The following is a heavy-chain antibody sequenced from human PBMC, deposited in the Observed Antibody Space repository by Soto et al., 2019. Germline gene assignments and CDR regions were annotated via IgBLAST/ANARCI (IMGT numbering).Heavy chain of an antibody. CDR1: GYTLGDYA. V-gene: IGHV3-49*03. J-gene: IGHJ6*03. CDR3: TRGLSVTTRLWYYYYMDV. D-gene: IGHD4-4*01. CDR2: IRSKAYGGTT. Sequence: GGSMKLSSTASGYTLGDYAMSWFRQAPGKGLEWVGFIRSKAYGGTTEYAASVKGRFTISRDDSKTIASLQMNSLKTEDTAVYYCTRGLSVTTRLWYYYYMDVWGKGTTVTVSS.